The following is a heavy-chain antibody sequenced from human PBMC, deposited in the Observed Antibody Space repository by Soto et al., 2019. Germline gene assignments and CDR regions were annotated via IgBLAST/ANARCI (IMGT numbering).Heavy chain of an antibody. D-gene: IGHD3-22*01. J-gene: IGHJ4*02. Sequence: SETLSLTCTVSGGSISSYYWSWIRQPPGKGLEWIGYIYYSGSTNYNPSLKSRVTISVDTSKNQFSLKLSSVTAADTAVYYCARGFYDSSGYYRFDYWGQGTLVTVSS. CDR1: GGSISSYY. CDR2: IYYSGST. CDR3: ARGFYDSSGYYRFDY. V-gene: IGHV4-59*01.